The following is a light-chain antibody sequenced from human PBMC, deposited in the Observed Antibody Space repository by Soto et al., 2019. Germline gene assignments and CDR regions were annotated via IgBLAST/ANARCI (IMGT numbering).Light chain of an antibody. Sequence: QSALTQPASVSGSPGQSITISCTGTSSDVGSYNLVSWYQQHPGKAPKLMIYEVNKRPSGVSNRSSGSKSGNTASLTISGLQAEDEADYYCCSYAGSSALMFGGGTKVTVL. CDR2: EVN. J-gene: IGLJ3*02. CDR1: SSDVGSYNL. CDR3: CSYAGSSALM. V-gene: IGLV2-23*02.